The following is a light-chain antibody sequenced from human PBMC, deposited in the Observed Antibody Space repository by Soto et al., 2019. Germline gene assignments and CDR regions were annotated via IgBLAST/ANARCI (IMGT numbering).Light chain of an antibody. CDR3: QTWSTDIRV. CDR2: LNSXXXX. Sequence: QSVLTQPPSASASLGASVKLTCTLSSGHNSYAIAWHQQQPEKGPRYLMKLNSXXXXXXXXXXXXXXSGSSSGAERYLTXXXLQSEXXXDYYCQTWSTDIRVFGGGTKVTVL. CDR1: SGHNSYA. J-gene: IGLJ3*02. V-gene: IGLV4-69*01.